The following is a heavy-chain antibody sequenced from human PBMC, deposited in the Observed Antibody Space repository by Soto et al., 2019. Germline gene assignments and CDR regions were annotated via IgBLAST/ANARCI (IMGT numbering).Heavy chain of an antibody. CDR1: GGTFSSYA. D-gene: IGHD5-18*01. Sequence: QVQLVQSGAEVKKPGSSVKVSCKASGGTFSSYAISWVRQAPGQGLEWMGGNIPIFGTANYAQKFQGRVTITADEATSTAYMELSSLRSEDTAVYCCARGPLDTAMLYIPRYWGQGTMVTVSS. CDR2: NIPIFGTA. V-gene: IGHV1-69*01. CDR3: ARGPLDTAMLYIPRY. J-gene: IGHJ4*02.